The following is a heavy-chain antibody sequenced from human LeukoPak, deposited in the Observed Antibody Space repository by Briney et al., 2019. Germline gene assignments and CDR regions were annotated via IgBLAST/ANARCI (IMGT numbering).Heavy chain of an antibody. Sequence: GGSLRLSCAASGFTFSSYWMSWVRQAPGKGLEWVANIKQDGSEKYYVDSVKGRLTISRDNAKNSLYLQMNSLRAEDTAVYYCATSGSISITIFGVVIEPFDYWGQGTLVTVSS. V-gene: IGHV3-7*01. CDR1: GFTFSSYW. CDR2: IKQDGSEK. D-gene: IGHD3-3*01. CDR3: ATSGSISITIFGVVIEPFDY. J-gene: IGHJ4*02.